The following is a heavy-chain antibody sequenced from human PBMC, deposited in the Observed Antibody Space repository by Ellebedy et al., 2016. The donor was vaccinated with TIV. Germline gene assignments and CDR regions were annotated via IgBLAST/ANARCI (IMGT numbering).Heavy chain of an antibody. CDR2: ISAYNGNT. V-gene: IGHV1-18*01. CDR1: GYTFTSYG. J-gene: IGHJ6*02. D-gene: IGHD2-15*01. Sequence: AASVKVSCKASGYTFTSYGISWVRQAPGQGLEWQGWISAYNGNTNYAQKLQGRVTMTTDTSTSTAYMELRSLRSDDTAVYYCARNRGGYYYYGMDVWGQGTTVTVSS. CDR3: ARNRGGYYYYGMDV.